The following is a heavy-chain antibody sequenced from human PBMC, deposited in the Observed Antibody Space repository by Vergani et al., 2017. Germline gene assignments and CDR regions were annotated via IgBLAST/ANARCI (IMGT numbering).Heavy chain of an antibody. D-gene: IGHD2-21*01. Sequence: VQLVESGGGVVQPGRSLRLSCAASGFTFSSYAMHWVRQAPGKGLEWVSVIYSGGSTYYADSVKGRFTISRDNSKNTLYLQMNSLRAEDTAVYYCARDLFVLGMDVWGQGTTVTVSS. CDR2: IYSGGST. V-gene: IGHV3-66*01. CDR3: ARDLFVLGMDV. J-gene: IGHJ6*02. CDR1: GFTFSSYA.